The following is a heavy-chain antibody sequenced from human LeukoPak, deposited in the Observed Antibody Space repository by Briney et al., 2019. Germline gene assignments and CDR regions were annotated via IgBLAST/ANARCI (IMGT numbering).Heavy chain of an antibody. V-gene: IGHV1-24*01. CDR1: RYTLTELS. CDR2: FDPEDGEA. D-gene: IGHD3-10*01. CDR3: ARDRANYYMDV. J-gene: IGHJ6*03. Sequence: ASVKVSCKVSRYTLTELSMHWVQQAPGKGLEWMGGFDPEDGEAIYAQKFQGRVTMTEDTSTDTAYMELSSLRSDDTAIYYCARDRANYYMDVWGKGTTVIISS.